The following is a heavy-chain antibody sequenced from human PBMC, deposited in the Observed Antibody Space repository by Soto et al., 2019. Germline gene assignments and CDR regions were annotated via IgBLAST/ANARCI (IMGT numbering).Heavy chain of an antibody. CDR3: ARVRALVDGEYSGSWSRFDY. J-gene: IGHJ4*02. Sequence: TLSLTGIVSGGARSRGGYYWSWIRQHPGTGLGWLGYIYDSGSTYYNPSLKSRVTISVDTSKNQFSLKLSSVTAADTAVYYCARVRALVDGEYSGSWSRFDYWGQGTLVTVSS. CDR2: IYDSGST. D-gene: IGHD6-13*01. CDR1: GGARSRGGYY. V-gene: IGHV4-31*03.